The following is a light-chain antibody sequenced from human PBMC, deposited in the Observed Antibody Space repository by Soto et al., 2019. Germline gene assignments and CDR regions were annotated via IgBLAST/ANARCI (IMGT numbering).Light chain of an antibody. CDR3: QQYNNWPPWT. J-gene: IGKJ1*01. Sequence: EIVMTQSPATLFVSPGDRATLSCRASQSVASNLAWYQQKPGQGPRLLIYGASTRATGVPARFSGSGSGTDFTLTISSLQSEDFAVYYCQQYNNWPPWTFGQGTKVEIK. CDR2: GAS. V-gene: IGKV3-15*01. CDR1: QSVASN.